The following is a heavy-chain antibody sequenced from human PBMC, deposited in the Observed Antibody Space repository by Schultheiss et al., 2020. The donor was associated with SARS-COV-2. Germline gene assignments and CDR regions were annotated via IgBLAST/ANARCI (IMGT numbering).Heavy chain of an antibody. J-gene: IGHJ6*03. Sequence: SETLSLTCSVSGYAITSGYYWSWIRQPAGKGLEWIGRIFTSGSTSYNPSLKSRVTISVDKSKNQFSLKLSSVTAADTAVYYCARVPDYGDYDYMDVWGKGTTVTVSS. D-gene: IGHD4-17*01. CDR1: GYAITSGYY. CDR2: IFTSGST. V-gene: IGHV4-4*07. CDR3: ARVPDYGDYDYMDV.